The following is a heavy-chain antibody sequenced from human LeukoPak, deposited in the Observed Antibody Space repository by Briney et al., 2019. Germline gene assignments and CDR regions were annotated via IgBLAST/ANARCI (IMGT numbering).Heavy chain of an antibody. Sequence: GGSLRLSCAASGFTFSSYAMNWVRQAPGKGLEWVSVISDRGATTYYADSVKGRFTISRDNPKNTPYLQMDSLRAEDTAVYYCARSVTNDYWGQGTLVTVSS. CDR2: ISDRGATT. D-gene: IGHD4-17*01. V-gene: IGHV3-23*01. CDR3: ARSVTNDY. CDR1: GFTFSSYA. J-gene: IGHJ4*02.